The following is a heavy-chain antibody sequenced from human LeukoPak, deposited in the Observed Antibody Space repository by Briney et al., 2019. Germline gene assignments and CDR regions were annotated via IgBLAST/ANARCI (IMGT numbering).Heavy chain of an antibody. CDR2: IKQDGSEK. D-gene: IGHD2-2*01. CDR3: ARARPIVVVPAAPGGAFDI. Sequence: GGSLRLSCAASGFTFSSYWMSWVRQAPGKGLEWVANIKQDGSEKYYVDSVKGRFTISRDNAKNSLYLQMNRLRAEDTAVYYCARARPIVVVPAAPGGAFDIWGQGTMVTVSS. J-gene: IGHJ3*02. CDR1: GFTFSSYW. V-gene: IGHV3-7*01.